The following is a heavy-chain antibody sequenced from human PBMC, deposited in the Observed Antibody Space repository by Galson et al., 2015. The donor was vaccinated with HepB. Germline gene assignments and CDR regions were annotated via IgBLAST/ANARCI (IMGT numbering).Heavy chain of an antibody. CDR1: GFNFTSSA. V-gene: IGHV1-58*02. J-gene: IGHJ4*02. D-gene: IGHD1-26*01. CDR3: AAGIVGTTTPDFDS. CDR2: IVVGSGNT. Sequence: SVKVSCKASGFNFTSSAMQWVRQARGQRLEWIGWIVVGSGNTKDAQKFQERVTITRDMSTRTAYMELSSLRSEDTAVYYCAAGIVGTTTPDFDSWDQGTLVTVSS.